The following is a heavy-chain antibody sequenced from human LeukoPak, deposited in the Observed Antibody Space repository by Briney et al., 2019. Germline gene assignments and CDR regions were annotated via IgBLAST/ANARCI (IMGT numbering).Heavy chain of an antibody. D-gene: IGHD4-23*01. CDR2: IYHSGST. CDR1: GYSISSGYY. Sequence: SETLSLTCTVSGYSISSGYYWGWIRQPPGKGLEWIGSIYHSGSTYYNPSLKSRVTISVDTSKTQFSLQLSSVTAADTAVYYCAAGSGGNSKFDFWGQGTLVTVSS. V-gene: IGHV4-38-2*02. J-gene: IGHJ4*02. CDR3: AAGSGGNSKFDF.